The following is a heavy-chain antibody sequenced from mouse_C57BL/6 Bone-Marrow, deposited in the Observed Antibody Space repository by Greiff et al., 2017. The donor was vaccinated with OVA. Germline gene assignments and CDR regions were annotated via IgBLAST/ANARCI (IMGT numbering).Heavy chain of an antibody. CDR2: IYPGSGST. D-gene: IGHD2-3*01. J-gene: IGHJ3*01. CDR3: ARKYDGYFWFAY. Sequence: QVQLQQSGAELVKPGASVKMSCKASGYTFTSYWITWVKQRPGQGLEWIGDIYPGSGSTNYNEKFKSKATLTVDTSSSTAYMQLSSLTSEDSAVYYCARKYDGYFWFAYWGQGTLVTVSA. CDR1: GYTFTSYW. V-gene: IGHV1-55*01.